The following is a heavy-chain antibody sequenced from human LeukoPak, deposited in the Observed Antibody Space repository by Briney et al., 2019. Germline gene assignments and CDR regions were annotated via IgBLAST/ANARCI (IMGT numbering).Heavy chain of an antibody. CDR1: GFTVSSIH. Sequence: GGSLRLSCAASGFTVSSIHMVWVRQAPGKGLEWVSVTYTGGNSYYADSVKGRFTISRDNSKNTLYLQMNSLRAEDTAVYYCARGCSSTSCYPGRNYYYYGMDVWGQGTTVTVSS. D-gene: IGHD2-2*01. CDR3: ARGCSSTSCYPGRNYYYYGMDV. V-gene: IGHV3-53*01. J-gene: IGHJ6*02. CDR2: TYTGGNS.